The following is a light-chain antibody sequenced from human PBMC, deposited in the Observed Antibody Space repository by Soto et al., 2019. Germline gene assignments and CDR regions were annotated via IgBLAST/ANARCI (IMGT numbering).Light chain of an antibody. J-gene: IGLJ1*01. CDR3: QSYGSTLSARYV. Sequence: QSVLTQPPSVSGAPGQRVTISCTGSSSNIGAGYDVHWYQQRPGTAPKLLIFGKINRPSGVPDRFSGSKSGTSASLAITGLQAEDEGDYYCQSYGSTLSARYVFGTGTKLTVL. CDR2: GKI. V-gene: IGLV1-40*01. CDR1: SSNIGAGYD.